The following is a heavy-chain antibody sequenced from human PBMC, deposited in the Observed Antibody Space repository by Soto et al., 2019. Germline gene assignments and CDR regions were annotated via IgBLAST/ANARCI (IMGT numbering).Heavy chain of an antibody. CDR2: IYPGDSDT. J-gene: IGHJ6*02. CDR1: GYSFTSYW. V-gene: IGHV5-51*03. CDR3: AREPEHYNSGMDV. Sequence: EVQLVQSGAEVKKPGESLKISCKGSGYSFTSYWIGWVRQMPGKGLEWMGIIYPGDSDTRYSPSFQGQVTISAAKSISTAYLQWSSLKASDAAMYYCAREPEHYNSGMDVWGQGTTVTVSS.